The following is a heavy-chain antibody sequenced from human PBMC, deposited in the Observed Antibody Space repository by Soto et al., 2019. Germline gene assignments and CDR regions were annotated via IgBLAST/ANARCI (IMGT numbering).Heavy chain of an antibody. CDR2: ISYHGSDK. CDR1: GFTFSNYG. CDR3: AKDHLTTTVTTVGY. D-gene: IGHD4-17*01. J-gene: IGHJ4*02. Sequence: QVQLVESGGGVIQPGRSLRLSCAASGFTFSNYGMHWVRHAPGKGLEWVAVISYHGSDKYYADSVKGRFTISRDNSKNTLYLQMDSLRAEDTAVYYCAKDHLTTTVTTVGYWGQGTLVTVSS. V-gene: IGHV3-30*18.